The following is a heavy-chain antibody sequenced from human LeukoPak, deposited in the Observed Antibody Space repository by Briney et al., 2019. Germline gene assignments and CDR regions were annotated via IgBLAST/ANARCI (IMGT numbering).Heavy chain of an antibody. CDR3: DKFLDS. Sequence: PGGSLRLSCAGSGFAFERDSMTWVRQAPGKGLEWVSLISATSSDVNYAESVRGRFTISRENAQNSLFLLMESLRVEETALSAYDKFLDSWGQGTLVTVSS. CDR2: ISATSSDV. J-gene: IGHJ4*02. V-gene: IGHV3-21*04. CDR1: GFAFERDS. D-gene: IGHD3-22*01.